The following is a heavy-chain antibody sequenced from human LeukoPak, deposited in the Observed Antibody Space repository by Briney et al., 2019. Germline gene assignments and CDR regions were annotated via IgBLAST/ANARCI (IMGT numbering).Heavy chain of an antibody. V-gene: IGHV3-48*03. Sequence: EGSLRLSCAASGFTFCSYEMNWVRQAPGKGLEWVSYIASGGGANRFYSESVKGRFTISRDNAKNSLYLHMNSLRAEDTGVYYWARIGTTTRGPAGLDVWGQGTTVTVSS. J-gene: IGHJ6*02. D-gene: IGHD2/OR15-2a*01. CDR1: GFTFCSYE. CDR3: ARIGTTTRGPAGLDV. CDR2: IASGGGANR.